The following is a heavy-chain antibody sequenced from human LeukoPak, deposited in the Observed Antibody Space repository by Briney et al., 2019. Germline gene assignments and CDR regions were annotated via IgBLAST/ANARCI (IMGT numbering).Heavy chain of an antibody. Sequence: SQTLSLTCTVSGGSITSYFWSWLRQPPRKALEWVCYIYYSVSTNNNPSPKSRATLSVDTPQNQFSLKRSSLNPTNPPVSYSARHENSGSGYYKFWRQETGDTV. J-gene: IGHJ4*02. CDR2: IYYSVST. CDR1: GGSITSYF. V-gene: IGHV4-59*08. CDR3: ARHENSGSGYYKF. D-gene: IGHD3-10*01.